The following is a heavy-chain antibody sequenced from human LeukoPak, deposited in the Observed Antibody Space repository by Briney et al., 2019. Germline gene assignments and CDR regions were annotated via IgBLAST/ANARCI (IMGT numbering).Heavy chain of an antibody. CDR3: AKSDGNYPGYYYYYMDV. CDR1: GFTFSSYA. J-gene: IGHJ6*03. Sequence: PGGSLRLSCAASGFTFSSYAMSWVRQAPGKGLEWVSAISGSGGGTYYADSVKGRFTISRDNSKNTLYLQMNSLRAEDTAVYYCAKSDGNYPGYYYYYMDVWGKGTTVTVSS. V-gene: IGHV3-23*01. D-gene: IGHD4-17*01. CDR2: ISGSGGGT.